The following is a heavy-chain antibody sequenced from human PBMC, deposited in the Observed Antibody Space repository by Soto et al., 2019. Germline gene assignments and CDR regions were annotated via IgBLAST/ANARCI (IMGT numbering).Heavy chain of an antibody. J-gene: IGHJ6*02. CDR1: GGSISSSSYY. CDR2: IYYSGST. CDR3: ARQESSSWYRDYYYYGMDV. D-gene: IGHD6-13*01. V-gene: IGHV4-39*01. Sequence: SSETLSLTCTVSGGSISSSSYYWGWIRQPPGKGLEWIGSIYYSGSTYYNPSLKSRVTISVDTSKNQFSLKLSSVTAADTAVYYCARQESSSWYRDYYYYGMDVWGQGTTVTV.